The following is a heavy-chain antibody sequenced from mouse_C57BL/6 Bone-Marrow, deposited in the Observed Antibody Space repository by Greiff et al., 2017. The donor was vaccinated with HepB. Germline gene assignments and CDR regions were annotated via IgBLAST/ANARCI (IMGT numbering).Heavy chain of an antibody. CDR1: GYSITSDY. CDR2: ISYSGST. J-gene: IGHJ4*01. V-gene: IGHV3-8*01. Sequence: EVKLMESGPGLAKPSQTLSLTCSVTGYSITSDYWNWIRKFPGNKLEYMGYISYSGSTYYNPSLKSRISITRDTSKNQYYLQLNSVTTEDTATYYCARYTDYYGSLYAMDYWGQGTSVTVSS. D-gene: IGHD1-1*01. CDR3: ARYTDYYGSLYAMDY.